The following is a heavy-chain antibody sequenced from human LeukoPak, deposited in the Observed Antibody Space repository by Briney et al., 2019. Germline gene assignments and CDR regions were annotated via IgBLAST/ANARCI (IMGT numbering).Heavy chain of an antibody. CDR2: IIPILGIA. V-gene: IGHV1-69*04. CDR3: SKDLSGADY. Sequence: GASVKASCKASGGTFSSYAISWVRQAPGQGLEWMGRIIPILGIANYAHKFQGRVTITADKSTSTAYMELSSLRSEDTAVYYCSKDLSGADYWGQGTLVTVSS. J-gene: IGHJ4*02. D-gene: IGHD3-10*01. CDR1: GGTFSSYA.